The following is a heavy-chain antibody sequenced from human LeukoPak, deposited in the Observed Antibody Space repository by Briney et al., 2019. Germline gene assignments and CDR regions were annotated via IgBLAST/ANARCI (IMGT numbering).Heavy chain of an antibody. J-gene: IGHJ4*02. Sequence: ASVKVSCEASGYTFTSSDINWVRQAPGQGLEWMGWMNPNSGNTGYAQKFRGRVAMTKNTSINTAYMELSSLRSDDTAVYYCARGYYPSSAYYFDYWGQGSLVTVSS. CDR1: GYTFTSSD. CDR3: ARGYYPSSAYYFDY. CDR2: MNPNSGNT. V-gene: IGHV1-8*01. D-gene: IGHD3-22*01.